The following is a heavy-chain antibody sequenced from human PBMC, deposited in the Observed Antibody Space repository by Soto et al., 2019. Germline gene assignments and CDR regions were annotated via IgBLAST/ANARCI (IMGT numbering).Heavy chain of an antibody. CDR2: SFFTGRA. CDR1: GGSISSTVHY. CDR3: ARGTITGRFDA. D-gene: IGHD1-20*01. Sequence: QLQMQESSSGLVKPSETLSLNCSVSGGSISSTVHYWAWIRQPPGKGLEWIGFSFFTGRAYYNPSIESRVTISVDTSKNEFSLSLLSVTATDSAVYFCARGTITGRFDAWGQGTVVTVSA. J-gene: IGHJ4*02. V-gene: IGHV4-39*01.